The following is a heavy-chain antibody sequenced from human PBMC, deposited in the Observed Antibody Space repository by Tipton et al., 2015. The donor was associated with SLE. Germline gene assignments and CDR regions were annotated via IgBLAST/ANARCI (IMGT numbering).Heavy chain of an antibody. J-gene: IGHJ4*02. V-gene: IGHV3-74*01. CDR3: ASGILSSAFDY. Sequence: SLRLSCAASGFIFSTYWMHWVRQAPGKGLVWVSRISSDGSTTTYADSVKGRFTISRDNAKNSLYLQMNSLRAEDTAVYYCASGILSSAFDYWGQGTLVTVSS. CDR2: ISSDGSTT. D-gene: IGHD3-10*01. CDR1: GFIFSTYW.